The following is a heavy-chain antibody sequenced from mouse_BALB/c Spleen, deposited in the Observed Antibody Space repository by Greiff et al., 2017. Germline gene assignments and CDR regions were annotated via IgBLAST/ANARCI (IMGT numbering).Heavy chain of an antibody. CDR2: ISSGGST. J-gene: IGHJ2*01. CDR3: ASTPYFDY. Sequence: EVMLVESGGGLVKPGGSLKLSCAASGFTFSSYAMSWVRQTPEKRLEWVASISSGGSTYYPDSVKGRFTISRDNARNILYLQMSSLRSEDTAMYYCASTPYFDYWGQGTTLTVSS. V-gene: IGHV5-6-5*01. CDR1: GFTFSSYA.